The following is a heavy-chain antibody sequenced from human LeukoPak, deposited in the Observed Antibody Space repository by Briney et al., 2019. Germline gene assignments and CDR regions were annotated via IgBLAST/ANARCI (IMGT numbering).Heavy chain of an antibody. CDR1: GFSISTYN. Sequence: GGSLRLSCAASGFSISTYNINWVRQAPGKGLEWVSYISSSSSTIYYADSVKGRFTISRDNSKNTLYLQMNSLRAEDTAVYYCAKDRGGWVVTHFDYWGQGTLVTVSS. V-gene: IGHV3-48*01. J-gene: IGHJ4*02. CDR3: AKDRGGWVVTHFDY. CDR2: ISSSSSTI. D-gene: IGHD4-23*01.